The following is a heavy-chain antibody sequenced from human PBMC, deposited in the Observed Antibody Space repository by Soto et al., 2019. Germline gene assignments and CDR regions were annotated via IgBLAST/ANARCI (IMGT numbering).Heavy chain of an antibody. J-gene: IGHJ6*03. Sequence: PSETLSLTCTVSGGSISSYYWSWIRQPPGKGLEWIGYIYYSGSTNYNPSIKSRVTISVDTSKNQFSLKLSSVTAADTAVYYCARVGGSGSYYYYYMDVWGKGTTVTVSS. CDR3: ARVGGSGSYYYYYMDV. CDR1: GGSISSYY. V-gene: IGHV4-59*01. D-gene: IGHD3-10*01. CDR2: IYYSGST.